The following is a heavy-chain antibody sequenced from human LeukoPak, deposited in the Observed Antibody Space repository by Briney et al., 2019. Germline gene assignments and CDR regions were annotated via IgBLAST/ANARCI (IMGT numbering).Heavy chain of an antibody. D-gene: IGHD1-1*01. V-gene: IGHV1-46*03. Sequence: ASVKVSCKASGYTFTSYYMHWVGQAPGQGLEWMGIINPSGGSTSYAQKFQGRVTMTRDTSTSTVYMELSSLRSEDTAVYYCAPAKLEIFILDYWGQGTLVTVSS. CDR2: INPSGGST. CDR1: GYTFTSYY. J-gene: IGHJ4*02. CDR3: APAKLEIFILDY.